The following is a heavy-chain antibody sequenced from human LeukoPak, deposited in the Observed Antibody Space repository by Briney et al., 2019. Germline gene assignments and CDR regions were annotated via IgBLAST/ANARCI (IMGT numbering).Heavy chain of an antibody. J-gene: IGHJ4*02. CDR3: ARHEDCSGGRCYPRDY. CDR2: IYHSGST. V-gene: IGHV4-38-2*02. D-gene: IGHD2-15*01. CDR1: NYSINNGFY. Sequence: SETLSLTCSVSNYSINNGFYWGWIRQSPGKGLEWIGSIYHSGSTNYNPSLKSQVTISVDTSKNQFSLKLSSVTAADTAVYYCARHEDCSGGRCYPRDYWGQGTLVTVSS.